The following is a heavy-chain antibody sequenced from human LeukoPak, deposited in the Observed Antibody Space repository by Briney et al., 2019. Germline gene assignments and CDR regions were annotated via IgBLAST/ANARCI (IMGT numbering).Heavy chain of an antibody. Sequence: ASVKVSCKASGGTFSSYAISWVRQAPGQGLEWMGGIIPIFGTANYAQKFQGRVTITADESTSTAYMELSSLRSEDTAVYYCARDLDYYDSSGYGSHAFDIWGQGTMVTVSS. J-gene: IGHJ3*02. CDR3: ARDLDYYDSSGYGSHAFDI. CDR1: GGTFSSYA. V-gene: IGHV1-69*13. CDR2: IIPIFGTA. D-gene: IGHD3-22*01.